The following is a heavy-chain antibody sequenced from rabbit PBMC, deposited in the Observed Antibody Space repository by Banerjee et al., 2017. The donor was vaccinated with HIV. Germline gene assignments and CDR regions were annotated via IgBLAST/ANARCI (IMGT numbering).Heavy chain of an antibody. J-gene: IGHJ4*01. D-gene: IGHD6-1*01. CDR2: INTGDST. CDR1: GFDFSSYY. V-gene: IGHV1S45*01. CDR3: ARIYYSAAYGGRCNL. Sequence: QEQLEESGGGLVKPGASLTLTCKASGFDFSSYYMGWVRQAPGKGLEYIGWINTGDSTYYASWAKGRFTISKTSSTTVTLQMTSLTAADTATYFCARIYYSAAYGGRCNLWGPGTLVTVS.